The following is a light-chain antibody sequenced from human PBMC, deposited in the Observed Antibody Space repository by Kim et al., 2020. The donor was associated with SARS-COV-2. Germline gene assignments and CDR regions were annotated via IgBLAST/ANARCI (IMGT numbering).Light chain of an antibody. J-gene: IGKJ2*01. V-gene: IGKV3-15*01. CDR1: QSISSD. CDR3: QQYNNWPYT. Sequence: DIVMTQSPVTLSVSPGERATLSCRASQSISSDLAWYQQTPGQAPRLLIYGASTRATGIPARFSGTGSGTEFTLTISSLQSEDFAVYYCQQYNNWPYTLGQGKKVE. CDR2: GAS.